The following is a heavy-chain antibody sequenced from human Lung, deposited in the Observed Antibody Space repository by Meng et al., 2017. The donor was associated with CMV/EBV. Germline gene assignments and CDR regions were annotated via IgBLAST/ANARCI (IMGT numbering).Heavy chain of an antibody. Sequence: QRQLQDSGPGLVKPSQTLSLTCTVSGGSISSGDYYWSWIRQRPGKGLEWIGYIYYSGSTYYNPSLKSRVTISVDTSKNQFSLKLSSVTAADTAVYYCARGYYDSSGYGYWYFDLWGRGTLVTVSS. D-gene: IGHD3-22*01. CDR2: IYYSGST. CDR3: ARGYYDSSGYGYWYFDL. CDR1: GGSISSGDYY. J-gene: IGHJ2*01. V-gene: IGHV4-30-4*01.